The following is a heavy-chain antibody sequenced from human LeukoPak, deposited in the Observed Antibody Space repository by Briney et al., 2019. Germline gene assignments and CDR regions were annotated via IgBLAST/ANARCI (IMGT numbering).Heavy chain of an antibody. J-gene: IGHJ6*02. CDR1: GGSFSGYY. Sequence: PSETLSLTCAVYGGSFSGYYWSWIRQPPGKGLEWIGEINHSGSTNYNPSLKSRVTISVDTSKNQFSLKLSSVTAADTAVYYCARASSYYYGSGSYYTPYYYYGMDVWGQGTTVTVSS. CDR2: INHSGST. CDR3: ARASSYYYGSGSYYTPYYYYGMDV. V-gene: IGHV4-34*01. D-gene: IGHD3-10*01.